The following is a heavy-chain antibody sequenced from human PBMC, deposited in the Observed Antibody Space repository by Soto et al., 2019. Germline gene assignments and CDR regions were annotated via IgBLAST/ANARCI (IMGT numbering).Heavy chain of an antibody. V-gene: IGHV1-3*01. CDR2: INAGNGNT. D-gene: IGHD3-22*01. Sequence: ASVKVSCKASGYTFTSYAMHWVRQAPGQRLEWMGWINAGNGNTKYSQKFQGRVTITRDTSASAAYMELSSLRSEDTAVYYCARDTLYDSSGYYYVGYNWFDPWGQGTLVTVSS. J-gene: IGHJ5*02. CDR1: GYTFTSYA. CDR3: ARDTLYDSSGYYYVGYNWFDP.